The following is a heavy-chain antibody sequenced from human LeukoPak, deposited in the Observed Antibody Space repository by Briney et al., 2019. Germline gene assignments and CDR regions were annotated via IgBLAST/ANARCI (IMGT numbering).Heavy chain of an antibody. D-gene: IGHD5-24*01. Sequence: SETLSLTCTVSGGSISSNSYYWGWIRQSPGKGLEWIGSIYYSGDTYDNPSLKSRVTMSVDTSRNQFSLNLSSVTAADTAVYYCARETHRDGYNRLTYYFDYWGQGALVTVSS. CDR2: IYYSGDT. V-gene: IGHV4-39*07. J-gene: IGHJ4*02. CDR1: GGSISSNSYY. CDR3: ARETHRDGYNRLTYYFDY.